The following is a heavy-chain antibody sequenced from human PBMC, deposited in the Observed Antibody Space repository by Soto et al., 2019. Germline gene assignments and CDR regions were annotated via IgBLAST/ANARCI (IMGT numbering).Heavy chain of an antibody. D-gene: IGHD4-17*01. CDR3: ARSSESTVAAVDY. Sequence: QVQLQESGPGLVKPSQTLSLTCTVSGGSISSGGYYWSWIRQHPGKGLEWIGYIYYSGSTYYNPSLKSRVTISVDTSKNQFSRRRSSVAAAEAAVYYCARSSESTVAAVDYWGQGTLVTVSS. V-gene: IGHV4-31*03. CDR1: GGSISSGGYY. J-gene: IGHJ4*02. CDR2: IYYSGST.